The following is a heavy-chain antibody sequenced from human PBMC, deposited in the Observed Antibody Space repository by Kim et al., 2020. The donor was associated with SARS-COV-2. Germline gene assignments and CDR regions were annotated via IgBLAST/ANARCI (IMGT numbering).Heavy chain of an antibody. CDR2: IYYSGST. V-gene: IGHV4-39*01. J-gene: IGHJ4*02. D-gene: IGHD2-15*01. Sequence: SETLSLTCTVSGGSISSSSYYWGWIRQPPGKGLEWIGSIYYSGSTYYNPSLKSRVTISVDTSKNQFSLKLSSVTAADTAVYYCARQTKFDGGQSLLWEWGQGTLVTVSS. CDR1: GGSISSSSYY. CDR3: ARQTKFDGGQSLLWE.